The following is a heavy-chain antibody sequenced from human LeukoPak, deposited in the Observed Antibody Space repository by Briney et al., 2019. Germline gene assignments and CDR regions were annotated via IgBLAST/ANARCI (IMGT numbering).Heavy chain of an antibody. D-gene: IGHD2-2*01. CDR3: ARSGYCSSTSCRNWFDP. Sequence: SETLSLTCTVSGGSISSYYWSWIRQPAGKGLEWIGRIYTSGSTNYNPSLKSRVTMSVDTSKNQFSLKLSSVTAADTAVYYCARSGYCSSTSCRNWFDPWGQGTLVTVSS. CDR1: GGSISSYY. J-gene: IGHJ5*02. V-gene: IGHV4-4*07. CDR2: IYTSGST.